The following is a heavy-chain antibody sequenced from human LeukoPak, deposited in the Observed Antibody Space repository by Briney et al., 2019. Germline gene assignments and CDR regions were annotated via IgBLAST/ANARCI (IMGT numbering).Heavy chain of an antibody. CDR3: AKDLIRTIVVVPAASMFIGPFDY. CDR2: ISYDGSNK. V-gene: IGHV3-30*18. J-gene: IGHJ4*02. CDR1: GFTFSSYG. D-gene: IGHD2-2*01. Sequence: GGSLRLSCAASGFTFSSYGMHWVRQAPGKGLEWVAVISYDGSNKYYADSVKGRFTISRDNSKNTLYLQMNSLRAEDTAVYYCAKDLIRTIVVVPAASMFIGPFDYWGQGTLVTVSS.